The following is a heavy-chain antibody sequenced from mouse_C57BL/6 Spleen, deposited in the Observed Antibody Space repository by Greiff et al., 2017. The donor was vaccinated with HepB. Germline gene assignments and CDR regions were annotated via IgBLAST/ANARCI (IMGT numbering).Heavy chain of an antibody. Sequence: EVKLVESEGGLVQPGSSMKLSCTASGFTFSDYYMAWVRQVPEKGLEWVANINYDGSSTYYLDSLKSRFIISRDNAKNILYLQMSSLKSEDTATYYCARELDYWYFDVWGTGTTVTVSS. J-gene: IGHJ1*03. CDR2: INYDGSST. CDR3: ARELDYWYFDV. V-gene: IGHV5-16*01. CDR1: GFTFSDYY.